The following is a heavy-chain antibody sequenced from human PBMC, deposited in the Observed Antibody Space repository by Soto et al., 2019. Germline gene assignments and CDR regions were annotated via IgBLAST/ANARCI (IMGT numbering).Heavy chain of an antibody. V-gene: IGHV1-8*01. CDR2: MNPNSGNT. Sequence: QVQLVQSGAEVKKPGASVKVSCKASGYTFTSYDINWVRQATGQGLEWMGWMNPNSGNTGYAQKFQGRVTMTRNTSISTAYKELSSLRSEDTAVYYCVSGNMNSGSYRFDYWGQGTLVTVSS. CDR1: GYTFTSYD. D-gene: IGHD1-26*01. J-gene: IGHJ4*02. CDR3: VSGNMNSGSYRFDY.